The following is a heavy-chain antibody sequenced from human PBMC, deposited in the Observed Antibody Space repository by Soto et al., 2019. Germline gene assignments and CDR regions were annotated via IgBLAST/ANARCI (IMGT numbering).Heavy chain of an antibody. CDR2: IIPIFGTA. J-gene: IGHJ4*02. D-gene: IGHD1-26*01. V-gene: IGHV1-69*13. CDR1: GGTFSSYA. Sequence: ASVKVSCKASGGTFSSYAISWVRQAPGQGLEWMGGIIPIFGTANYAQKFQGRVTITADESTSTAYMELSSLRSEDTAVYYCARGTLPHSGSDYAGYWGQGTLVTVSS. CDR3: ARGTLPHSGSDYAGY.